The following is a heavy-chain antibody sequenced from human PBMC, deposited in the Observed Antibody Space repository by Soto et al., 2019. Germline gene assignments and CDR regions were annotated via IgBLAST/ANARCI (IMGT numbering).Heavy chain of an antibody. CDR1: GGSISSGGYS. Sequence: SETLSLTCAVSGGSISSGGYSWCWIRQPPGKGLEWIGYIYYSGSTYYNPSLKSRVTISVDTSKNQFSLKLSSVTAADTAVYYCARDHYVYDILTGYGYYYGMDVWGQGTTVTVSS. V-gene: IGHV4-30-4*01. CDR2: IYYSGST. J-gene: IGHJ6*02. D-gene: IGHD3-9*01. CDR3: ARDHYVYDILTGYGYYYGMDV.